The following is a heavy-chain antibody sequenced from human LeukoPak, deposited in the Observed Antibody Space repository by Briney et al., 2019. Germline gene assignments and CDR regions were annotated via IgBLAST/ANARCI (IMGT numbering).Heavy chain of an antibody. Sequence: SETLSLTCTVSGGSISSSSFYWGWIRQPPGKGLEWIGCLYYSGSTYYNPSLKSRVTISVDTSNNQFSLRLSSLTAADTAVYYCARHVGHTALDYWGQGTQVTVSS. V-gene: IGHV4-39*01. CDR2: LYYSGST. D-gene: IGHD5-18*01. CDR3: ARHVGHTALDY. J-gene: IGHJ4*02. CDR1: GGSISSSSFY.